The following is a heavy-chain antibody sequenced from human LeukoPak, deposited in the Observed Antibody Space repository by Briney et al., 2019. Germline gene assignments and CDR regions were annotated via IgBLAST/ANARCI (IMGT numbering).Heavy chain of an antibody. J-gene: IGHJ3*02. CDR1: GFTFSSYS. CDR2: ISSSSSYI. Sequence: GGSLRLSCAASGFTFSSYSMNWVRQAPGKGLEWVSSISSSSSYIYYADSVKGRFTISRDNAKNSLYLQMNSLRAEDTAVYYCARDAVKTSYYYDSSGYYRDAFDIWGQGTMVTVSS. CDR3: ARDAVKTSYYYDSSGYYRDAFDI. D-gene: IGHD3-22*01. V-gene: IGHV3-21*01.